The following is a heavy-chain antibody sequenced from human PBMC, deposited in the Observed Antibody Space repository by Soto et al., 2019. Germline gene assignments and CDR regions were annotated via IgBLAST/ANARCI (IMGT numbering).Heavy chain of an antibody. J-gene: IGHJ6*02. Sequence: ASVKVSCKASGYTFTRYGISWVRQAPGQGLEWMGWISGYNGDTKYAQKFQGRVTMTIDTSTTTTYMELRSLTSDDTAVYYCAKNGQPPYYYYGLDVWGQGTSVTVSS. CDR3: AKNGQPPYYYYGLDV. CDR1: GYTFTRYG. V-gene: IGHV1-18*01. D-gene: IGHD2-8*01. CDR2: ISGYNGDT.